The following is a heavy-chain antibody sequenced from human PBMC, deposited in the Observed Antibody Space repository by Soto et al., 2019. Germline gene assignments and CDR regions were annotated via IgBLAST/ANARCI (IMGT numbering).Heavy chain of an antibody. CDR1: GGSISGYY. Sequence: QVQLQESGPGLVRPSETLSLTCTVSGGSISGYYWSWIRQPPGKGLEWIGDIYYSGTTSYNPSLNSRVTMSVDTSKNQFSLKVNSVTAADTAVYYCARESYYGSGATVVAYWGQGTLVTVSS. CDR2: IYYSGTT. J-gene: IGHJ4*02. D-gene: IGHD3-10*01. V-gene: IGHV4-59*01. CDR3: ARESYYGSGATVVAY.